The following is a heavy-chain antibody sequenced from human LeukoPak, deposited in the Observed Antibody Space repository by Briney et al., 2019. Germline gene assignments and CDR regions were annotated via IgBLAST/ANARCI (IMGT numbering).Heavy chain of an antibody. J-gene: IGHJ4*02. Sequence: PGGSLRLSCAASGFTFSSYAMSWVRQAPGKGLEWVSAISGSGGSTYYADSVKGRFTISRDNSKNTLYLQMNSLRAEDTAVYYCAKGGGDYYDSSGYFDYWGQGTLVTVSS. CDR1: GFTFSSYA. D-gene: IGHD3-22*01. V-gene: IGHV3-23*01. CDR3: AKGGGDYYDSSGYFDY. CDR2: ISGSGGST.